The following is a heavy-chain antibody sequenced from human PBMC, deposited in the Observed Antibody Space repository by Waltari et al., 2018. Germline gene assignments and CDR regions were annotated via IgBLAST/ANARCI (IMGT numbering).Heavy chain of an antibody. CDR1: GGTFGPEA. J-gene: IGHJ3*01. CDR2: IIPIYGTP. CDR3: AKRIVGGPFDV. V-gene: IGHV1-69*12. D-gene: IGHD1-26*01. Sequence: QVHLVQSGAEVRKPGSSVKVSCEASGGTFGPEAISWVRQAPGQGLEWMGGIIPIYGTPNYAQKFQGRVNVAADELTTTAYMELSSLRSDDTAVYYCAKRIVGGPFDVWGQGTMVTVSS.